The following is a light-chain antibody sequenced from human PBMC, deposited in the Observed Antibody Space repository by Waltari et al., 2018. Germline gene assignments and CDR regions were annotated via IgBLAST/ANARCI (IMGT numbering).Light chain of an antibody. CDR2: GAS. CDR1: QSLSGSY. CDR3: QQYGSSPWT. Sequence: ELVLTQSPGTLSLSPGERATLSCRASQSLSGSYVAWYQQKPGQAPRLLIYGASTRATGIPGRFSVSGSGTDFTLSISRLEPEDFAVYYCQQYGSSPWTFGQGTKVEIK. J-gene: IGKJ1*01. V-gene: IGKV3-20*01.